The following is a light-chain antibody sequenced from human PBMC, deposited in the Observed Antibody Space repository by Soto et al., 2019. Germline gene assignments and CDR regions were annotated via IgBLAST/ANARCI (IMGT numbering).Light chain of an antibody. J-gene: IGKJ4*01. Sequence: EFVLTQSPGTLSLSPGERATLSCRASQTVRNNYLAWYQQKPGQAPRLLIYDASSRATGIPDRFSGGGSGSDFTLTISGLEPEDFAVYYCQQFSSYPLTSGGGTKVDIK. CDR2: DAS. V-gene: IGKV3-20*01. CDR3: QQFSSYPLT. CDR1: QTVRNNY.